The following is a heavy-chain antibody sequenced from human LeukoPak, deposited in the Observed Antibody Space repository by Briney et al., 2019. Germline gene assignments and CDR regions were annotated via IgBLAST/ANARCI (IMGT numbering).Heavy chain of an antibody. CDR3: ARDAGWGYYDL. D-gene: IGHD1-26*01. Sequence: PGGSLRLSCVASGFTFSISWVTWVRQAPGKGLEWVANIDKHGSGKYYVDSVKGRFAISRDYASNSVFLQMDSLSAEDTSVYYCARDAGWGYYDLWGQGTPVTVSS. J-gene: IGHJ4*02. CDR2: IDKHGSGK. V-gene: IGHV3-7*01. CDR1: GFTFSISW.